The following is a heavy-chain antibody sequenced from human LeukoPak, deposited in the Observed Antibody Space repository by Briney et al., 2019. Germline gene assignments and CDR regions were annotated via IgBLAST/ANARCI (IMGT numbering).Heavy chain of an antibody. J-gene: IGHJ5*02. CDR1: GGSISSYY. CDR2: IYYSGST. D-gene: IGHD3-10*01. V-gene: IGHV4-59*08. Sequence: SETLSLTCTVSGGSISSYYWSWIRQPPGKGLEWIGYIYYSGSTNYNPSLKSRVTISVDTSKNQFSLKLYSVTAADTAVYYCARQRYYGSGSYSLNWFDPWGQGTLVTVSS. CDR3: ARQRYYGSGSYSLNWFDP.